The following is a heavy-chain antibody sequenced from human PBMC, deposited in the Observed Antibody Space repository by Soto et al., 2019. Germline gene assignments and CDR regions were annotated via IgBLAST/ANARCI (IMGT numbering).Heavy chain of an antibody. V-gene: IGHV4-4*02. Sequence: SETLSLTCGVSGGTVASSHWWSWVRQSPGGGLEWIGNVYHAGDTNFNPSLQSRVTISVDKSDNQFSLRLNSLTAADTAVYFCAREIVTAGGNNYFDPWGPGTLVTVSS. D-gene: IGHD2-21*02. J-gene: IGHJ5*02. CDR2: VYHAGDT. CDR1: GGTVASSHW. CDR3: AREIVTAGGNNYFDP.